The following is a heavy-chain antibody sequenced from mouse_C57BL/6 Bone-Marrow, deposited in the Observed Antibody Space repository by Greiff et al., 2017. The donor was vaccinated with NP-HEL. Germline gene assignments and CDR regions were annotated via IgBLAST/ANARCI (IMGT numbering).Heavy chain of an antibody. CDR2: IDPSDSYT. Sequence: QVQLKQPGAELVMPGASVKLSCKASGYTFTSYWMHWVKQRPGQGLEWIGEIDPSDSYTNYNQKFKGKSTLTVDKSSSTAYMQLSSLTSEDSAVYYCARGGYYESGYYYAMDYWGQGTSVTVSS. V-gene: IGHV1-69*01. CDR3: ARGGYYESGYYYAMDY. J-gene: IGHJ4*01. CDR1: GYTFTSYW. D-gene: IGHD2-3*01.